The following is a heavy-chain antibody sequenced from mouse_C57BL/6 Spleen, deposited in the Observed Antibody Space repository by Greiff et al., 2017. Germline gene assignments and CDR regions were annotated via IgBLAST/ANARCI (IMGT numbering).Heavy chain of an antibody. D-gene: IGHD3-3*01. CDR3: ARAGAG. J-gene: IGHJ2*01. CDR1: GYTFTSYW. V-gene: IGHV1-50*01. CDR2: IDPSDSYT. Sequence: QVQLQQSGAELVKPGASVKLSCKASGYTFTSYWMQWVKQRPGQGLEWIGEIDPSDSYTNYNQKFKGKATLTVDTSSSTAYMQLSSLTSEDSAVYYCARAGAGWGQGTTLTVSS.